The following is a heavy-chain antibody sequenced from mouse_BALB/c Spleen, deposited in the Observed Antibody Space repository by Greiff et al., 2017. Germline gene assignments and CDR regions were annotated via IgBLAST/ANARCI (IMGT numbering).Heavy chain of an antibody. J-gene: IGHJ3*01. CDR2: INPSTGYT. CDR1: GYPFTSYW. CDR3: ARDTTPWFAY. V-gene: IGHV1-7*01. Sequence: QVQLKQSGAELAKPGASVKMSCKASGYPFTSYWMHWVKQRPGQGLEWIGYINPSTGYTEYNQKFKDKATLTADKSSSTAYMQLSSLTSEDSAVYYCARDTTPWFAYWGQGTLVTVSA. D-gene: IGHD1-1*01.